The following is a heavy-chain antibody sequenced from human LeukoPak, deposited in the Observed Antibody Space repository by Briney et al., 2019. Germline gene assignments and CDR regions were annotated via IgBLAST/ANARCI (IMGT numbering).Heavy chain of an antibody. J-gene: IGHJ6*02. V-gene: IGHV4-4*07. D-gene: IGHD2-15*01. CDR1: GGSISSYY. Sequence: SETLSLTCTVSGGSISSYYWSWIRQPAGKGLEWIGRIYTSGSTNYNPSLKSRVTMSVDTSKNQFSLKLSSVTAADTAVYYCARDVGGIYCSGGSCYSDGVDVWGQGTTVTASS. CDR2: IYTSGST. CDR3: ARDVGGIYCSGGSCYSDGVDV.